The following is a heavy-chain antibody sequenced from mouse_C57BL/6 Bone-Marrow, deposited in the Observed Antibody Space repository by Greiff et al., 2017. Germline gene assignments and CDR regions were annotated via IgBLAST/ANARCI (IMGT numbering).Heavy chain of an antibody. CDR2: IYPGNSDT. CDR3: THYYGSSLYWYFDV. Sequence: EVKLMESGNVLARPGASVKMSCKTSGYTFTSYWMHWVKQRPGQGLEWIGAIYPGNSDTSYNQKFKGKAKLTAVTSASTAYMELSSLTNEDSAVYYCTHYYGSSLYWYFDVWGTGTTVTVSS. D-gene: IGHD1-1*01. V-gene: IGHV1-5*01. J-gene: IGHJ1*03. CDR1: GYTFTSYW.